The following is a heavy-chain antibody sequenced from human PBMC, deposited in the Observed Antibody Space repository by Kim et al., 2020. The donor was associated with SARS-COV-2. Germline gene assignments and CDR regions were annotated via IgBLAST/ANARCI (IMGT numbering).Heavy chain of an antibody. D-gene: IGHD2-2*01. CDR2: ISYDGSNK. V-gene: IGHV3-30*18. Sequence: GGSLRLSCAASGFTFSSYGMHWVRQAPGKGLEWVAVISYDGSNKYYADSVKGRFTISRDNSKNTLYLQMNSLRAEDTAVYYCAKSGQLLGSYYYYYGMDVWGQGTTVTVSS. CDR1: GFTFSSYG. J-gene: IGHJ6*02. CDR3: AKSGQLLGSYYYYYGMDV.